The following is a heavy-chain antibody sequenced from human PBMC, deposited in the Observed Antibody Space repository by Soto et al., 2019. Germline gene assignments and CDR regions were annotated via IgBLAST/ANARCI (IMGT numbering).Heavy chain of an antibody. D-gene: IGHD1-26*01. CDR3: ASERSAQYFDY. CDR2: IMPTFGSA. CDR1: GGTFSGHG. Sequence: SVKVSCKASGGTFSGHGIAWVRQVPGQGLEWVGGIMPTFGSATYAPKFQGRVTISADKLTSTAYMELSSLRSEDTAVYFCASERSAQYFDYWGQGTLVTVSS. J-gene: IGHJ4*02. V-gene: IGHV1-69*06.